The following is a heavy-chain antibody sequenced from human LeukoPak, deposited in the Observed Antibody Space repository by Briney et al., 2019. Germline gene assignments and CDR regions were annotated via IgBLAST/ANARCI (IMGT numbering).Heavy chain of an antibody. CDR2: TYTSGST. CDR3: ARFVHLFEDYFDY. D-gene: IGHD2-21*01. Sequence: SETLSLTCTASGGSISSYYWSWLRQPAGKGLEWIGRTYTSGSTNYNHSPKRRVNMSVDTSKNQSSLKLSSVTAADTAVYYCARFVHLFEDYFDYWGQGTLVTVSS. V-gene: IGHV4-4*07. J-gene: IGHJ4*02. CDR1: GGSISSYY.